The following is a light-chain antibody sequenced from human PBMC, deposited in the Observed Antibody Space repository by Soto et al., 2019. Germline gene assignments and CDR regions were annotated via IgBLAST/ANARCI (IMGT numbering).Light chain of an antibody. CDR2: GAS. V-gene: IGKV3-20*01. Sequence: EIVLTQAPGTLSLSPGERATLSCRASQSVTSSYLAWFQQKPGQAPRLLIYGASSRATGIPDRFSGSGSGTDFTLTISRLEPEDFAVYYCHQYSSSLPWTFGQGTKVDIK. J-gene: IGKJ1*01. CDR1: QSVTSSY. CDR3: HQYSSSLPWT.